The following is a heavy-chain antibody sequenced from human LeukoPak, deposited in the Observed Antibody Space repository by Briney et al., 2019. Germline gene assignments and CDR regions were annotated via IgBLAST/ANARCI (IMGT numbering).Heavy chain of an antibody. J-gene: IGHJ5*02. CDR1: GYTFTSYW. Sequence: ESLKISCQGSGYTFTSYWIGWVRQMPGKGPEWMGIIYPGDSDTRYRPSFQGQVTISADKSISTAYLQWSSLKASDTAMYYCARHGEYYYDSSGYYGNWFDPWGQGTLVTVSS. D-gene: IGHD3-22*01. CDR2: IYPGDSDT. V-gene: IGHV5-51*01. CDR3: ARHGEYYYDSSGYYGNWFDP.